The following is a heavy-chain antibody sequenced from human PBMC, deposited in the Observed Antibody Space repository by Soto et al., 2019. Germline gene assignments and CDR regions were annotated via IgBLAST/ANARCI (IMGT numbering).Heavy chain of an antibody. CDR3: AGTPIISGGGWGEYYFDY. Sequence: QGQLQESGPGLVKPSETLSLTCTVSGGSVSSGSYYWSWIRQPPGKGLEWIGYIYYSGSTNYNPSLRRWVTISVDTYKNQFPLKLNSVPAADTAGYSCAGTPIISGGGWGEYYFDYWGQGTLVTVSS. V-gene: IGHV4-61*01. J-gene: IGHJ4*02. CDR2: IYYSGST. D-gene: IGHD3-16*01. CDR1: GGSVSSGSYY.